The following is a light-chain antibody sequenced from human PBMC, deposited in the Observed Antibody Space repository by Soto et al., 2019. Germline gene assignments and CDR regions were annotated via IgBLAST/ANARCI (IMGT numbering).Light chain of an antibody. CDR3: AAWDGSLNVVL. J-gene: IGLJ2*01. CDR2: STN. CDR1: SSNIGSNT. Sequence: QSALTQPPSASGTPGQRVTISCSGSSSNIGSNTVNWYQQLPGSAPKLLIYSTNQRPSGVPDLFSGSKSGTSASLAISGLQSEDEADYYCAAWDGSLNVVLFGGGTKLTVL. V-gene: IGLV1-44*01.